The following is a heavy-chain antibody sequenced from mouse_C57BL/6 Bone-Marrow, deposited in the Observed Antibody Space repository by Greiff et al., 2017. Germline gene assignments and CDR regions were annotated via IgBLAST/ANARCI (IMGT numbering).Heavy chain of an antibody. CDR1: GFNIKDDY. Sequence: EVQLQQSGAELVRPGASVKLSCTASGFNIKDDYMHWVKQRPEQGLEWIGWIDPENGDTEYASKFQGKATITADTSSTTAYLQLSSLTSEDTAVYYCATRGVVTTVVASFDYWGQGTTLTVSS. D-gene: IGHD1-1*01. CDR3: ATRGVVTTVVASFDY. CDR2: IDPENGDT. V-gene: IGHV14-4*01. J-gene: IGHJ2*01.